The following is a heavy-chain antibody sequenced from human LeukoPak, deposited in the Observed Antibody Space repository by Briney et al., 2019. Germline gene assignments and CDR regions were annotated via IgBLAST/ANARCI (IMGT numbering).Heavy chain of an antibody. V-gene: IGHV4-34*01. CDR2: INHSGST. CDR3: ARGPHKFTLRIRADSSGISY. CDR1: GGSFSGYY. J-gene: IGHJ4*02. Sequence: SETLSLTCAVYGGSFSGYYWSWVRQPPGKGLEGIGEINHSGSTNYNPSLTSRVNISVDTSKKQCSLKQSAVAAEETAVYYCARGPHKFTLRIRADSSGISYWGQGTLVTVSS. D-gene: IGHD3-22*01.